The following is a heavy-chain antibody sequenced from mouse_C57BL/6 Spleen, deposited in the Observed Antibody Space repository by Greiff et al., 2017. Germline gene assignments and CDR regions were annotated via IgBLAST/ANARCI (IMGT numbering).Heavy chain of an antibody. CDR3: ARQLRARGDAMDY. V-gene: IGHV1-53*01. CDR1: GYTFTSYW. Sequence: VQLQQPGTELVKPGASVKLSCKASGYTFTSYWMHWVKQRPGQGLEWIGNINPSNGGTNYNEKFKSKATLTVDKSSSTAYMQLSSLTSEDSAVYYCARQLRARGDAMDYWGQGTSVTVSS. CDR2: INPSNGGT. D-gene: IGHD3-2*02. J-gene: IGHJ4*01.